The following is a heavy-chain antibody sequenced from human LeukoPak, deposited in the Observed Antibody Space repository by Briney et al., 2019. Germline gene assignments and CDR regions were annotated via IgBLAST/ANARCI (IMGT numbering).Heavy chain of an antibody. D-gene: IGHD6-13*01. CDR1: GGSISSYY. J-gene: IGHJ6*02. Sequence: PSETLSPTCTVSGGSISSYYWSWVRQPPGKGLEWIGYIYYSGSTNYNPSIKSRVNISVDTSKHQFSLKLSSVTAADTAVYYCARSPPYSSSWEYGMDVWGQGTTVTVSS. V-gene: IGHV4-59*08. CDR3: ARSPPYSSSWEYGMDV. CDR2: IYYSGST.